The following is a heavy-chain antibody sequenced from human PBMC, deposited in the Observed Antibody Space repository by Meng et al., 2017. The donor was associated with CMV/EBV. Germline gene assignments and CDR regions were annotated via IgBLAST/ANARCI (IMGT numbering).Heavy chain of an antibody. V-gene: IGHV4-34*01. D-gene: IGHD3-10*01. CDR2: INHSGST. CDR3: ARTSITMVRGIFDY. CDR1: GGSFSGYY. J-gene: IGHJ4*02. Sequence: VYGGSFSGYYWSWIRQPPGKGLEWIGEINHSGSTDYNPSLKSRVTISVDTSKNQFSLKLSSVTAADTAVYYCARTSITMVRGIFDYWGQGTLVTVSS.